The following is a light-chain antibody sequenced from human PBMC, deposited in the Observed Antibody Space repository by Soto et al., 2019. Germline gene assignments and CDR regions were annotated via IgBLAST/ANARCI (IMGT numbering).Light chain of an antibody. J-gene: IGKJ1*01. Sequence: EILMTQSPATLSVSPGERATLSCRASQGFSSNLAWYQQKPGQAPRLLTYGASTRATGIPARFSGSGSGTEFTLTISSLQSEDFAVYYCQQYSDWPRTFGQGTKVEIK. V-gene: IGKV3-15*01. CDR2: GAS. CDR1: QGFSSN. CDR3: QQYSDWPRT.